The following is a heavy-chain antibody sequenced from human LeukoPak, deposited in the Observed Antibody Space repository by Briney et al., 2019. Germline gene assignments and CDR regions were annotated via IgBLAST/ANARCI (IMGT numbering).Heavy chain of an antibody. J-gene: IGHJ4*02. V-gene: IGHV3-74*01. Sequence: GGSLRLSCAASGFTVSSYWMHWVRQAPGKGLVWVSRINSDGSSTNYADSMKGRFTISRDNSKNTLYLQMNSLRAEDTAVYYCAREQIDYYYFDYWGQGTLVTVSS. CDR3: AREQIDYYYFDY. D-gene: IGHD2/OR15-2a*01. CDR1: GFTVSSYW. CDR2: INSDGSST.